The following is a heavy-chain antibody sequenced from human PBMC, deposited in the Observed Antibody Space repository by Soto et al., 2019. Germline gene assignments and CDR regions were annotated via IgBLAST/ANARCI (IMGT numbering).Heavy chain of an antibody. CDR3: ARDSGNYYDSSGYYYFDY. J-gene: IGHJ4*02. CDR2: ISYDGSNK. Sequence: GGSLRLSCAASGFTFSSYAMHWVRQAPGKGLEWVAIISYDGSNKYYADSVKGRFTISRDNSKNTLYLQMNSLRAEDTAVYYCARDSGNYYDSSGYYYFDYWGQGTLVTVSS. D-gene: IGHD3-22*01. CDR1: GFTFSSYA. V-gene: IGHV3-30-3*01.